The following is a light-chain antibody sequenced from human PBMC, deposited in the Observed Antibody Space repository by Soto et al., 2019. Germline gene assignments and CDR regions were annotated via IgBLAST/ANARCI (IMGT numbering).Light chain of an antibody. J-gene: IGLJ1*01. CDR1: SSDVGGYNY. CDR2: EVS. CDR3: SSYTSSSTLHV. V-gene: IGLV2-14*01. Sequence: QSALPQPASVSGSPGQSITLSCTGTSSDVGGYNYVSWYQQHPGKAPKLMIYEVSNRPSGVSNRFSVSKSGNTASLTISGLQAEDEADYYCSSYTSSSTLHVFGTGTKLTVL.